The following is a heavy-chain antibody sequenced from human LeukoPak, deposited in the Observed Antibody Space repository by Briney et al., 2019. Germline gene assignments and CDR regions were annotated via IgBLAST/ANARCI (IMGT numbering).Heavy chain of an antibody. D-gene: IGHD3-16*01. CDR2: ISGSGGST. CDR3: AKGYYDYVWGSYYFDY. J-gene: IGHJ4*02. CDR1: GFTFSSYA. Sequence: GGSLRLSCAASGFTFSSYAMSWVRQAPGKGQEWVSAISGSGGSTYYADSVKGRFTTSRDNSKNTLYLQMNSLRAEDTAVYYCAKGYYDYVWGSYYFDYWGQGTLVTVSS. V-gene: IGHV3-23*01.